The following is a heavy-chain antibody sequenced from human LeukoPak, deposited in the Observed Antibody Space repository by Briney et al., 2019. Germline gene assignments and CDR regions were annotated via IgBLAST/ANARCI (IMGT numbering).Heavy chain of an antibody. Sequence: GGSLRLSCTASGLTFSSFAMSWARQAPGKGLEWVSGISSSGSGGNTYYADSVKGRFTISRDSSKNTLFLQMNTLRAEDTAIYYCAKDFSGGYYYFDYWGQGILVTVSS. CDR1: GLTFSSFA. CDR3: AKDFSGGYYYFDY. V-gene: IGHV3-23*01. D-gene: IGHD3-22*01. J-gene: IGHJ4*02. CDR2: ISSSGSGGNT.